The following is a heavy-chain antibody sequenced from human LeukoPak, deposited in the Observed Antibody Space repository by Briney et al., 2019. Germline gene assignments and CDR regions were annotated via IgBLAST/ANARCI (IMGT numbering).Heavy chain of an antibody. V-gene: IGHV3-23*01. Sequence: GGSLRLSCAGSGFTFNNYAMSWVRQAPGKGLEWVSGIIGSGSSTYYADSLRGRFTISRDNSKNTLYLQMNILRAEDTAVYYCAKNGGYDTFYFHYWGQGTLVTVSS. J-gene: IGHJ4*02. CDR3: AKNGGYDTFYFHY. CDR1: GFTFNNYA. CDR2: IIGSGSST. D-gene: IGHD5-12*01.